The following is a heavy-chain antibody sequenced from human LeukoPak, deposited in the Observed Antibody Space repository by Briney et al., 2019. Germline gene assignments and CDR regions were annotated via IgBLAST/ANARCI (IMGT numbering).Heavy chain of an antibody. CDR1: GFTFDDYG. CDR3: AKGVGYCSGGSCQQFDY. CDR2: INWNGGST. D-gene: IGHD2-15*01. J-gene: IGHJ4*02. V-gene: IGHV3-20*04. Sequence: PGGSLRLSCAASGFTFDDYGMSWVRQAPGKGLEWVSGINWNGGSTGYADSVKGRITISRDNSKNTLYLQMNSLRAEDTAVYYCAKGVGYCSGGSCQQFDYWGQGTLVTVSS.